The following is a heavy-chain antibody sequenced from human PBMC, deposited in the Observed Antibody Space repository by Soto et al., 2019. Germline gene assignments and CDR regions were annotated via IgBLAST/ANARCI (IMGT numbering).Heavy chain of an antibody. CDR2: INPNSGGT. Sequence: ASVKVSCKASGYTFTGYYMHWVRQAPGQGLEWMGWINPNSGGTNYAQKFQGWVTMTRDTSISTAYMELSRLRSDDTAVYYCARAAAIWFGELLYRNYYYYGMDVWGQGXTVTVYS. D-gene: IGHD3-10*01. J-gene: IGHJ6*02. CDR3: ARAAAIWFGELLYRNYYYYGMDV. CDR1: GYTFTGYY. V-gene: IGHV1-2*04.